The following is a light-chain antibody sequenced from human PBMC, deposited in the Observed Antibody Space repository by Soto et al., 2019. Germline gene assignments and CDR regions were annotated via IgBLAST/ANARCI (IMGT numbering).Light chain of an antibody. J-gene: IGKJ2*01. CDR1: QIISSRY. V-gene: IGKV3-20*01. CDR2: GAS. CDR3: QQHSSSFYT. Sequence: EIVLTQSPGTLSLSPGERVTLSCRASQIISSRYLAWYQQKLGQAPRLLIVGASSRATGIPDRFSGSGSGTDFTLTISRLEPEDFAVYYCQQHSSSFYTFGQGTKLEIK.